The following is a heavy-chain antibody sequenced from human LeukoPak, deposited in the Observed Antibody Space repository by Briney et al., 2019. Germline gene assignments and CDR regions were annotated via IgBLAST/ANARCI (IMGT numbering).Heavy chain of an antibody. J-gene: IGHJ4*02. CDR1: GFTFSGYW. CDR2: INQDGSEK. Sequence: PGGSLRLSCAASGFTFSGYWMTWVRQAPGKGLEWVANINQDGSEKFCVDSVKGRFSISKDIAKNSLYLQVNSLRTDDTAVYYCARDLGWLRLDYWGQGTLVTVSS. CDR3: ARDLGWLRLDY. V-gene: IGHV3-7*01. D-gene: IGHD5-12*01.